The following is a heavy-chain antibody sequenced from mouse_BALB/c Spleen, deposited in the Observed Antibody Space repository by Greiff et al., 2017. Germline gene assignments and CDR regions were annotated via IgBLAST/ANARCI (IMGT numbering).Heavy chain of an antibody. CDR3: ARGATMITDYFDY. V-gene: IGHV3-8*02. Sequence: VQLKQSGPSLVKPSQTLSLTCSVTGDSITSGYWNWIRKFPGNKLEYMGYISYSGSTYYNPSLKSRISITRDTSKNQYYLQLNSVTTEDTATYYCARGATMITDYFDYWGQGTTLTVSS. D-gene: IGHD2-4*01. CDR2: ISYSGST. J-gene: IGHJ2*01. CDR1: GDSITSGY.